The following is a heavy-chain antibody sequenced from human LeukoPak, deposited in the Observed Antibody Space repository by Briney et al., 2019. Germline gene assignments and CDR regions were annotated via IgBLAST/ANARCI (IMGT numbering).Heavy chain of an antibody. CDR2: IWYDGSNK. V-gene: IGHV3-33*06. D-gene: IGHD5-18*01. Sequence: GGSLRLSCAASGFTFSSYGMHWVRQAPGMGLEWVAVIWYDGSNKHYADSVKGRFTISRDNSKNTLYLQMNSLRTEDTAVYYCAKGPSDTAMATAFDNWGQGTLVTVSS. CDR1: GFTFSSYG. J-gene: IGHJ4*02. CDR3: AKGPSDTAMATAFDN.